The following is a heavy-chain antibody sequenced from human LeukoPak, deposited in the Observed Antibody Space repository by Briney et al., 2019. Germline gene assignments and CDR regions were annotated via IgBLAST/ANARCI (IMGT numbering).Heavy chain of an antibody. D-gene: IGHD3-22*01. J-gene: IGHJ4*02. CDR3: ARHPRWLRDYFDY. Sequence: SETLSLTCTVSGGSISSYYWSWIRQPPGKGLEWIGYIYYSGSTNYNPSLKSRVTISVDTSKNQFSLKLSSVTAADTAVCYCARHPRWLRDYFDYWGQGTLVTVSS. CDR1: GGSISSYY. V-gene: IGHV4-59*08. CDR2: IYYSGST.